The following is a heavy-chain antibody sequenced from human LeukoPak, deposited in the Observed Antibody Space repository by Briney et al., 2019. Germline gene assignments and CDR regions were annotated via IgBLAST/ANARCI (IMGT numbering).Heavy chain of an antibody. CDR2: INPSGGST. Sequence: ASVKVSCKASGYSFTSYYMHWVRQAPGQGLEWMGIINPSGGSTSYAQKFQGRVTMTRDMSTSTVYMELSSLRSEDTAVCYCARESSSGSPGYWGQGTLVTVSS. V-gene: IGHV1-46*01. D-gene: IGHD6-19*01. CDR3: ARESSSGSPGY. CDR1: GYSFTSYY. J-gene: IGHJ4*02.